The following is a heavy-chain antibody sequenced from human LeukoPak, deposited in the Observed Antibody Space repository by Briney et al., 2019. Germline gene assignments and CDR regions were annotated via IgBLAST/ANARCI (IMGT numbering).Heavy chain of an antibody. CDR1: GFTFSSYA. D-gene: IGHD4-17*01. V-gene: IGHV3-23*01. J-gene: IGHJ3*02. CDR3: AKDDDYGDYGDAFDI. Sequence: GESLRLSCAASGFTFSSYAMSWVRQAPGKGLEWVSAISGSGGSTYYADSVKGRFTISRDNSKNTLYLQMNSLRAEDTAVYYCAKDDDYGDYGDAFDIWGQGTMVTVSS. CDR2: ISGSGGST.